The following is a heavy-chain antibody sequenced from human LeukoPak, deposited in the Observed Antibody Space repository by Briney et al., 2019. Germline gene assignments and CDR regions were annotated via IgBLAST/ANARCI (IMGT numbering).Heavy chain of an antibody. CDR2: INPSGGST. V-gene: IGHV1-46*01. J-gene: IGHJ4*02. CDR3: ARAGGSYYEPPPALDY. D-gene: IGHD1-26*01. Sequence: ASVKVSCKASGYTFTSYYMHWVRQAPGQGLEWMGIINPSGGSTSYAQKFQGRVTMTRDMSTSTVYMELSSLRSEDTAVYYCARAGGSYYEPPPALDYWGQGTLVTVSS. CDR1: GYTFTSYY.